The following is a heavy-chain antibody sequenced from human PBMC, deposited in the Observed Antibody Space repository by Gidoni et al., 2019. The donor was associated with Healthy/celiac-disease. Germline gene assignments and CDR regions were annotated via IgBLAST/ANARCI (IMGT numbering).Heavy chain of an antibody. CDR2: IKSDGSSK. V-gene: IGHV3-74*01. Sequence: EVQLVESGGGLVQPGGSLRLSCAASGFTFSSSWMHWVRQAPGKGLVWVSRIKSDGSSKSYADSVKGRFTISRDNAKNTLYLQMNSLRAEDTAVYYCARDLLYYDSSGYYYDPESTKTYWGQGTLVTVSS. D-gene: IGHD3-22*01. CDR3: ARDLLYYDSSGYYYDPESTKTY. CDR1: GFTFSSSW. J-gene: IGHJ4*02.